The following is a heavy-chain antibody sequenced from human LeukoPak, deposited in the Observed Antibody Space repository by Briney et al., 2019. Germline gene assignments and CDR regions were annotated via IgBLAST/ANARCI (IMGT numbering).Heavy chain of an antibody. J-gene: IGHJ4*02. CDR2: ISWNSGSI. CDR1: GFTFDDYA. D-gene: IGHD3-10*01. V-gene: IGHV3-9*01. Sequence: PGRSLRLSCAASGFTFDDYAMPWVRQAPGKGLEWVSGISWNSGSIGYADSVKGRFTISRDNAKNSLYLQMNSLRAEDTALYYCAKGREGVRGVIMYYFDYWGQGTLVTVSS. CDR3: AKGREGVRGVIMYYFDY.